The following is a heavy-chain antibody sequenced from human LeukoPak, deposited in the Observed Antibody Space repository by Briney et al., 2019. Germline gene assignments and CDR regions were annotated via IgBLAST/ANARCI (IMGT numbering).Heavy chain of an antibody. Sequence: ASVKVSCKASGYTFTGYYMHWVRQAPGQGLEWMGWINPNSGGTNYAQKFQGRVTMTRDTSISTAYMELSRLSSDDTAMYYCARAGFGYLTASYFDYWGQGTLVTVSS. CDR3: ARAGFGYLTASYFDY. CDR2: INPNSGGT. D-gene: IGHD3-9*01. V-gene: IGHV1-2*02. J-gene: IGHJ4*02. CDR1: GYTFTGYY.